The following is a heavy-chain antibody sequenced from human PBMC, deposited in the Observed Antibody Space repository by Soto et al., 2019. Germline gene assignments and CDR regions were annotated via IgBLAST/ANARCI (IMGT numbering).Heavy chain of an antibody. CDR1: GGSISSGGYS. J-gene: IGHJ4*02. Sequence: PSETLSLTCAVSGGSISSGGYSWSWIRQPPGKGLEWIGYIYHSGSTYYNPSLKSRVTISVDRSKNQFSLKLSSVTAADTAVYCCARGGYGSGSYFASRFDYWGQGTLVTVSS. CDR2: IYHSGST. CDR3: ARGGYGSGSYFASRFDY. V-gene: IGHV4-30-2*01. D-gene: IGHD3-10*01.